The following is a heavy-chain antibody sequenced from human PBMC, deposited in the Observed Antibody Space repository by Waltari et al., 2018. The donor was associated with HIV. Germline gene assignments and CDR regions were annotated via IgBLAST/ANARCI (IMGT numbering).Heavy chain of an antibody. J-gene: IGHJ5*02. CDR3: ARGYCSSRACYTGSWFDP. Sequence: QLQLQESGPGLVKPSETVSLICTVSGGSISSNSYYWGWIRQLPGKGLEWIGSVYYSGRNYYNPSLKSRVTISVDTPKNHFSLKLTSMTATDAAVYYCARGYCSSRACYTGSWFDPWGQGTLVTVSS. CDR1: GGSISSNSYY. CDR2: VYYSGRN. V-gene: IGHV4-39*02. D-gene: IGHD2-8*01.